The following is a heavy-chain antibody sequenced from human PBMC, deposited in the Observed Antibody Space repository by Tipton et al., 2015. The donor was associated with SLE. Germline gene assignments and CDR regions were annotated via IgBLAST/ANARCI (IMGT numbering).Heavy chain of an antibody. V-gene: IGHV3-74*01. CDR1: GLTFSKNW. CDR2: INRDGSTT. Sequence: LRLSCAASGLTFSKNWMHWVRQAPGKGLVWVSQINRDGSTTNYADSVKGRFTISRDNAKNTVYLQMNSLRVEDTAVYYCARDQRSSGWYGQPDYWGQGTLVTVSS. J-gene: IGHJ4*02. CDR3: ARDQRSSGWYGQPDY. D-gene: IGHD6-19*01.